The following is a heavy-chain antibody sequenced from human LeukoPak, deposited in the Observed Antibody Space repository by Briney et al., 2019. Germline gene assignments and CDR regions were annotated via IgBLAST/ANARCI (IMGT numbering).Heavy chain of an antibody. CDR1: GYTFNSYD. Sequence: GASVTVSCKASGYTFNSYDIHWVRQATGQGPEWMGWIKPNSGSTDSAQKFRGRVTLTTDTSTSAAYLELSSLTSEDTAVYYCTRLVGCSSTSCYSPDNWFDPWGQGTLVTVSP. CDR3: TRLVGCSSTSCYSPDNWFDP. J-gene: IGHJ5*02. CDR2: IKPNSGST. D-gene: IGHD2-2*01. V-gene: IGHV1-8*01.